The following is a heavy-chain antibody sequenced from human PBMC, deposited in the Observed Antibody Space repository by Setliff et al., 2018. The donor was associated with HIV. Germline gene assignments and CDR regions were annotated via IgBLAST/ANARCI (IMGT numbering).Heavy chain of an antibody. CDR1: GYSFTDHY. V-gene: IGHV1-2*02. CDR3: ARGGYDFRGLDY. Sequence: ASVKVSCKTSGYSFTDHYIHWVRQAPGQGLEWMGWINPNSGYSTSAQKFQGRVLMSRDTSINTAYMESTRLRSDDTAVFYCARGGYDFRGLDYWGQGTLVTVSS. D-gene: IGHD5-12*01. CDR2: INPNSGYS. J-gene: IGHJ4*02.